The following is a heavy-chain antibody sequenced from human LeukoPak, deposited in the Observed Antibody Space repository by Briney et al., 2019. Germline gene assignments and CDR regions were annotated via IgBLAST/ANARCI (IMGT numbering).Heavy chain of an antibody. CDR2: IRYDGSNK. CDR3: AKDFVVLEWLLYDY. CDR1: GFTFSSYG. D-gene: IGHD3-3*01. J-gene: IGHJ4*02. V-gene: IGHV3-30*02. Sequence: PGGSLRLSCAASGFTFSSYGMHWVRQAPGKGLEWVAFIRYDGSNKYYADSVKGRFTISRDNSKNTLYLQMNSLRAKDTAVYYCAKDFVVLEWLLYDYWGQGTLVTVSS.